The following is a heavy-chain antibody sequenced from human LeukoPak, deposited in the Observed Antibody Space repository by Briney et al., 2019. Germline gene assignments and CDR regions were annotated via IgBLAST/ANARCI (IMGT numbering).Heavy chain of an antibody. J-gene: IGHJ3*02. CDR3: ASVVVVPALADDAFDI. Sequence: ASVKVSCKASGYTFTSYDINWVRQATGQGLEWMGWMNPNSGNTGYAQKFQGRVTMTRNTSISTAYMELSGLRSEDTAVYYCASVVVVPALADDAFDIWGQGTMVTVSS. V-gene: IGHV1-8*01. CDR1: GYTFTSYD. CDR2: MNPNSGNT. D-gene: IGHD2-2*01.